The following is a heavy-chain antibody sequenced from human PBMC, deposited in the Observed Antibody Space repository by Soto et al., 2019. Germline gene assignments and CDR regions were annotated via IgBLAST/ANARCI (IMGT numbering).Heavy chain of an antibody. D-gene: IGHD3-3*01. CDR2: ISGSGTNS. J-gene: IGHJ1*01. V-gene: IGHV3-23*01. CDR3: ADLKWSRSYLP. Sequence: GGSLRLSCAVSGFTFSSYAMTWVRQAPGKGLEWVSVISGSGTNSYYAGSVKGRVTISRDNSNNTLWLQMDRLRAEDTAIYYCADLKWSRSYLPWGQGTLVTVSS. CDR1: GFTFSSYA.